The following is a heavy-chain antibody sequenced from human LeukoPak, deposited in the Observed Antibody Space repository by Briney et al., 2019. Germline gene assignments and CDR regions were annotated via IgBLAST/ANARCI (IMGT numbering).Heavy chain of an antibody. D-gene: IGHD6-13*01. Sequence: QSGGSLRLSCAASGFTFSSYAMSWVRQAPGKGLEYVSAISSNGGSTYYADSVKGRFTISRDNSKNTLYLQMSSLRAEDTAVYYCVKDSPYSSSWYFDYWGQGTLVTVSS. CDR3: VKDSPYSSSWYFDY. CDR2: ISSNGGST. CDR1: GFTFSSYA. V-gene: IGHV3-64D*06. J-gene: IGHJ4*02.